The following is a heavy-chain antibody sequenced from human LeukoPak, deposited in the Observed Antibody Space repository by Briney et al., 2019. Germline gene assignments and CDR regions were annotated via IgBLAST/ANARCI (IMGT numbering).Heavy chain of an antibody. J-gene: IGHJ4*02. Sequence: GESLKISCKGSGYSFTSYWIGWVRQMPGKGLELMGIIYPGDSDTRYSPSFQGQVTISADKSISTAYLQWRSLEASDTAMYYCARATVTTGGYDYWGQGTLGTVSS. CDR2: IYPGDSDT. CDR3: ARATVTTGGYDY. D-gene: IGHD4-11*01. V-gene: IGHV5-51*01. CDR1: GYSFTSYW.